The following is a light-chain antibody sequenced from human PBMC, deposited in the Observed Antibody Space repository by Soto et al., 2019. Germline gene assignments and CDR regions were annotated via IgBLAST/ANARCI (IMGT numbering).Light chain of an antibody. J-gene: IGLJ1*01. Sequence: QSALTQPASVSGSPGQTITISCTGTSSDIGGYNAVSWYQHHPGKAPKLIIYEVTHRPSGVSDRFSGSKSGNTASLTVSGLQAEDEADYYCSSYAGSSNVFGTGTKLTVL. CDR1: SSDIGGYNA. V-gene: IGLV2-14*01. CDR2: EVT. CDR3: SSYAGSSNV.